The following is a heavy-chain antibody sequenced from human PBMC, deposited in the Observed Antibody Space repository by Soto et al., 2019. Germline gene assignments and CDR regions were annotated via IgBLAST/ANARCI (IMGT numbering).Heavy chain of an antibody. CDR2: ISSSSSYI. J-gene: IGHJ4*02. CDR1: GFTFSSYS. D-gene: IGHD3-3*01. Sequence: PGGSLRLSCAASGFTFSSYSMNWVRQAPGKGLEWVSSISSSSSYIYYADSVKGRFTISRDNAKNSLYLQMNSLRAEDTAVYYCARAPDFWSGHHYYFDYWGQGTLVTVSS. V-gene: IGHV3-21*01. CDR3: ARAPDFWSGHHYYFDY.